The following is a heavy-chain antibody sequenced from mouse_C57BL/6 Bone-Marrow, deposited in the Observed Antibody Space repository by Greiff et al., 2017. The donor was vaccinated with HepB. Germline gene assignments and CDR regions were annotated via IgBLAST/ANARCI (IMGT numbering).Heavy chain of an antibody. J-gene: IGHJ3*01. D-gene: IGHD1-1*01. CDR3: ARGNYYGSEAY. V-gene: IGHV1-85*01. CDR2: IYPRDGST. Sequence: VKLQESGPELVKPGASVKLSCKASGYTFTSYDINWVKQRPGQGLEWIGWIYPRDGSTKYNEKFKGKATLTVDTSSSTAYMELHSLTSEDSAVYFCARGNYYGSEAYWGQGTLVTVSA. CDR1: GYTFTSYD.